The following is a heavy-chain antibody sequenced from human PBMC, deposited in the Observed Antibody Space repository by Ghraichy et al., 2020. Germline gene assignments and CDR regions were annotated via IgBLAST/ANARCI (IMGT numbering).Heavy chain of an antibody. Sequence: SETLSLTCTVSGASVSSSSYYWGWIRQPPGKGLEWIGSISYSGTTYYNSPLNSRVTISVDTSNNPFSLRLRSVTAADTAVYYCARSLVSTGRAVDSWGQGTLVTVSS. V-gene: IGHV4-39*01. D-gene: IGHD5/OR15-5a*01. CDR2: ISYSGTT. CDR3: ARSLVSTGRAVDS. J-gene: IGHJ4*02. CDR1: GASVSSSSYY.